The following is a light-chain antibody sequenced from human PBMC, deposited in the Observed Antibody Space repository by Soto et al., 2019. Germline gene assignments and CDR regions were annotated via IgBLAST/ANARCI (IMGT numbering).Light chain of an antibody. V-gene: IGLV2-18*02. CDR2: DVN. J-gene: IGLJ1*01. CDR1: SSDVGSYNR. CDR3: SSYTISSTYV. Sequence: QSALTQPPSVSGSPGQSVAISCTVTSSDVGSYNRVSWYQQPPGTAPKLMIYDVNNRPSGVPDRFSGSKSGNTASLTISGLQAEDEADYYCSSYTISSTYVFGTGTKLTVL.